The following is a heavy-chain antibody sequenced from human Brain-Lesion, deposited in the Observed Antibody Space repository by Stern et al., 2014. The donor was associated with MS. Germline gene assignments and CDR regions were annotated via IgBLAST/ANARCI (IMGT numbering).Heavy chain of an antibody. V-gene: IGHV1-2*04. CDR2: INPKSGGT. J-gene: IGHJ4*02. CDR3: ATYYYDSTGYNDF. CDR1: GYTFTGYY. D-gene: IGHD3-22*01. Sequence: VQLVESGAEVQKPGASVKVSCKASGYTFTGYYMHWVRQAPGQGLEWMGWINPKSGGTNYAQKFQGWDTMTRDTSINTAYMELSRLRSDDTAVYYCATYYYDSTGYNDFWGQGTLVTVSS.